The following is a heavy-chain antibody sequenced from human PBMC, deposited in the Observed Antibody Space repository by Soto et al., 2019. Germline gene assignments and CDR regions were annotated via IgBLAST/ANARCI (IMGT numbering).Heavy chain of an antibody. V-gene: IGHV4-59*01. CDR2: IYYSGST. CDR1: GGSLSTYY. D-gene: IGHD6-19*01. Sequence: QVQLQESGPGLVKPSETLSLTCTVSGGSLSTYYWSWLRQPPGKGLEWIGYIYYSGSTNYNPSLKSRVTRSVDASKNQSSLKLSSVTAADTAVYYCARGQWPNFDYWGQGTLVTVSS. CDR3: ARGQWPNFDY. J-gene: IGHJ4*02.